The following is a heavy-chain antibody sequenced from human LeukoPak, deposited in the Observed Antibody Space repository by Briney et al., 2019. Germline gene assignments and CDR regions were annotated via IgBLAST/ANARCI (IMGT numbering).Heavy chain of an antibody. Sequence: SETLSLTCTVSGGSISSSSYYWGWIRQPPGKGLEWIGSIYYSGSTYYNPSLKSRVTISVDTSKNQFSLKLGSVTAADTAVYYCARVYSSGWYRAFDIWGQGTMVTVSS. CDR1: GGSISSSSYY. V-gene: IGHV4-39*01. J-gene: IGHJ3*02. CDR2: IYYSGST. CDR3: ARVYSSGWYRAFDI. D-gene: IGHD6-19*01.